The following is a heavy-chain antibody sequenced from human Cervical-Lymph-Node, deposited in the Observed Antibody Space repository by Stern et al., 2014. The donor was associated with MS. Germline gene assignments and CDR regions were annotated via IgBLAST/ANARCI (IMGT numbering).Heavy chain of an antibody. CDR3: ARDNSGSWLDS. V-gene: IGHV4-61*01. D-gene: IGHD6-13*01. CDR2: FYNSGNT. Sequence: QVQLQESGPGLVKPSETLSLTCTVSGGSVTSGSYWSWIRQPPGKGLEWIGYFYNSGNTNSNPSLKSRVTISIDTSKNQFSLKLSSVTAADTAVYYCARDNSGSWLDSWGQGTLVIVSS. J-gene: IGHJ4*02. CDR1: GGSVTSGSY.